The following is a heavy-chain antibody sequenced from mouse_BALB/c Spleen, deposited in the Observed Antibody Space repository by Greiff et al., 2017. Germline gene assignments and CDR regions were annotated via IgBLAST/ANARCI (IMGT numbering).Heavy chain of an antibody. Sequence: QVQLQQPGAELVKPGASVKLSCKASGYTFTSYWMHWVKQRPGQGLEWIGEIDPSDSYTNYNQKFKGKATLTVDKSSSTAYMQLSSLTSEDSAVYYCAHYYGNYVDYWGQGTTLTVSS. CDR3: AHYYGNYVDY. D-gene: IGHD1-2*01. CDR1: GYTFTSYW. CDR2: IDPSDSYT. V-gene: IGHV1-69*02. J-gene: IGHJ2*01.